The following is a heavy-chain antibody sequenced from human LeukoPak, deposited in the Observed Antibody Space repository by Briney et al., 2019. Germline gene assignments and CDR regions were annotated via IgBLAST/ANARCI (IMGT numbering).Heavy chain of an antibody. CDR2: INHSGST. V-gene: IGHV4-34*01. Sequence: SETLSLTCAVYGGSFSGYYWSWIRQPPGKGLEWIGEINHSGSTNYNPSLKSRVTISVDTSKNQFSLKLSSVTAADTAVYYCARQTGSGLFILPGGQGTLVTISS. CDR3: ARQTGSGLFILP. D-gene: IGHD3/OR15-3a*01. CDR1: GGSFSGYY. J-gene: IGHJ4*02.